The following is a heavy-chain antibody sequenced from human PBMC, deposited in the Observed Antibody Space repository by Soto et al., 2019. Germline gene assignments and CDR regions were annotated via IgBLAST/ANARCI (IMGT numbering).Heavy chain of an antibody. CDR2: INPSGGST. CDR1: GYTFTSYY. J-gene: IGHJ3*02. CDR3: ARGGIFDSSGYYYFSAFDI. D-gene: IGHD3-22*01. Sequence: GASVKVSCKASGYTFTSYYMHWVRQAPGQGLEWMGIINPSGGSTSYAQKFQGRVTITRDTSASTAYMELSSLRSEDTAVYYCARGGIFDSSGYYYFSAFDIWGQGTMLTVSS. V-gene: IGHV1-46*01.